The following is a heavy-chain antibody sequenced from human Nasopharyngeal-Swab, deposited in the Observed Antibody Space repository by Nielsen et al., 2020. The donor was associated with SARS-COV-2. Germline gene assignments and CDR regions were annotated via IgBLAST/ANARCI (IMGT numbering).Heavy chain of an antibody. CDR2: IKQDGSEK. V-gene: IGHV3-7*01. Sequence: GESLKTSCAASGFTFSSYWMSWVRQAPGKGLEWVANIKQDGSEKYYVDSVKGRFTISRDNAKNSLYLQMNSLRAEDTAVYYCARVFGWELLRDGFDYWGQGTLVTVSS. CDR1: GFTFSSYW. D-gene: IGHD1-26*01. J-gene: IGHJ4*02. CDR3: ARVFGWELLRDGFDY.